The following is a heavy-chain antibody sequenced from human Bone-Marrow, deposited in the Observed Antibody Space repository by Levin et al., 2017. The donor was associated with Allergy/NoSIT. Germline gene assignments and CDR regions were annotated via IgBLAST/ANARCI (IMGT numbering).Heavy chain of an antibody. D-gene: IGHD4-17*01. CDR1: GYSFSAYY. Sequence: PGESLKISCQASGYSFSAYYIHWVRQAPGPGLEWMGWINPKTGDTKYAQKFQDRVTMTSDTSINTAYMELNRLGAEDTAVFFCARGLTTVPNYWGQGTVVNVSS. J-gene: IGHJ4*02. CDR3: ARGLTTVPNY. V-gene: IGHV1-2*02. CDR2: INPKTGDT.